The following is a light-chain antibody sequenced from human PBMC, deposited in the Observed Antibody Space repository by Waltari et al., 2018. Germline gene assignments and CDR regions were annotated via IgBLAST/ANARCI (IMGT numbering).Light chain of an antibody. Sequence: DTQLTQSPSFLSASVGDRVTITCRASQGISSYLAWYQQKPGKAPKLLIYGASTLQSGVPSRFSGSGSGTEFTLTISSLQPEDFATYYCQQLSSYSPGDTFGPGTKLEIK. CDR3: QQLSSYSPGDT. CDR1: QGISSY. V-gene: IGKV1-9*01. CDR2: GAS. J-gene: IGKJ2*01.